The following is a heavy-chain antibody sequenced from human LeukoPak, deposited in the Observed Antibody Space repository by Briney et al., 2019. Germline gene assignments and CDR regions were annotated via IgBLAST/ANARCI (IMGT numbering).Heavy chain of an antibody. CDR3: ARDEGDGSYFDC. CDR1: GFTFTSSA. J-gene: IGHJ4*02. CDR2: IVVGSGNT. Sequence: TSVKVSCKASGFTFTSSAVQWVRQARGQRLEWIGWIVVGSGNTNYAQKFQERVTITRDMSTSTAYMELSSLRSEDTAVYYCARDEGDGSYFDCWGQGTLVTVSS. D-gene: IGHD2-15*01. V-gene: IGHV1-58*01.